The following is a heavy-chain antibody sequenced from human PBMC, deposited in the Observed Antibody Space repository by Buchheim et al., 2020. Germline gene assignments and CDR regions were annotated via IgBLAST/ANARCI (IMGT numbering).Heavy chain of an antibody. D-gene: IGHD4-11*01. CDR2: IYYTGAT. CDR1: GGSINRGGYY. CDR3: ARDGYNNFGEYFAMDV. J-gene: IGHJ6*02. Sequence: QMQLQESGPGLVKPLQTLSLTCTVSGGSINRGGYYWSWIRQHSVRGLEWIGYIYYTGATYYSPSLKSRVSISVDMSKNQFSLRVNSVTAADTAVYFCARDGYNNFGEYFAMDVWGQGT. V-gene: IGHV4-31*03.